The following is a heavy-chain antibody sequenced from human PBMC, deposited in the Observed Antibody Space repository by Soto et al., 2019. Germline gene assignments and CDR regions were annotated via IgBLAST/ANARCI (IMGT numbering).Heavy chain of an antibody. Sequence: QVQLQESGPGLVKPSQTLSLTCTVSGASISSGRSYWSWIRQHPGKGLEWIGYMFYSGSTYYHPSLKSRVNISADTSKNQFSLRLTSVTPADTAMYYCARDNGYDHFDSWGQGTLVIVSS. CDR1: GASISSGRSY. CDR3: ARDNGYDHFDS. J-gene: IGHJ4*02. V-gene: IGHV4-31*03. CDR2: MFYSGST. D-gene: IGHD5-12*01.